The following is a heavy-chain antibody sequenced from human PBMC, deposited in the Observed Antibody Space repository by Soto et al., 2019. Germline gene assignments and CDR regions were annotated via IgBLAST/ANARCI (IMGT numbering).Heavy chain of an antibody. V-gene: IGHV3-74*01. Sequence: EVQLVESGGGLVQPGGSLRLSRAASGFTFSSYWMHWVRQAPGKGLVWVSRINNDGSSTSYADSVKGRLTISRDNAKNTLYLQVNSLRAEDTAVYYCAGGGVAGAGTYYNDYWGRGTLVTVSS. J-gene: IGHJ4*02. CDR1: GFTFSSYW. D-gene: IGHD3-10*01. CDR2: INNDGSST. CDR3: AGGGVAGAGTYYNDY.